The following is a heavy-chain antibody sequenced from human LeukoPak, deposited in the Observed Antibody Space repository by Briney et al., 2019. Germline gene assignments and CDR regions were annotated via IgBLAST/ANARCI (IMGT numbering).Heavy chain of an antibody. Sequence: PSETLSLTCTVSGGSVRSSSYYWGWIRQPPGKGLEWIANVYHTGNTYFNPTLKSRVTISVDTSKNQFSLNLTSVTAADTAVYYCARSPVSTFDYWGQGALVTVSS. CDR3: ARSPVSTFDY. V-gene: IGHV4-39*01. CDR2: VYHTGNT. CDR1: GGSVRSSSYY. J-gene: IGHJ4*02. D-gene: IGHD1-14*01.